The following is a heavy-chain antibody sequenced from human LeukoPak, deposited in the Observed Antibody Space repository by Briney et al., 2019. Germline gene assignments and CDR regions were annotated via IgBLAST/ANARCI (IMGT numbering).Heavy chain of an antibody. V-gene: IGHV1-8*01. Sequence: ASVNVSCKASGYTFTSYDIHGVRQATGQGLEGVGGMNPNSGNTGYAQKFQGRVTMTRNTSISTAYMELSSLRSEDTAVYYCARRSQAGGTGIGYWGQGTLVTVSS. J-gene: IGHJ4*02. CDR3: ARRSQAGGTGIGY. CDR1: GYTFTSYD. D-gene: IGHD6-19*01. CDR2: MNPNSGNT.